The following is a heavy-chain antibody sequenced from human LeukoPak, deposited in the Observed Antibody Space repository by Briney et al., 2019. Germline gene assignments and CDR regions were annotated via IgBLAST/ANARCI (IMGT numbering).Heavy chain of an antibody. Sequence: SETLSLTCTVSGGSISSGGYYWSWIRQPPGKGLEWIGYIYHSGSTYYNPSLKSRVTISVDRSKNQFSLKLSSVTAADTAVYYCVRSFQGDAFDIWGQGTMVTVSS. J-gene: IGHJ3*02. CDR3: VRSFQGDAFDI. CDR1: GGSISSGGYY. V-gene: IGHV4-30-2*01. CDR2: IYHSGST.